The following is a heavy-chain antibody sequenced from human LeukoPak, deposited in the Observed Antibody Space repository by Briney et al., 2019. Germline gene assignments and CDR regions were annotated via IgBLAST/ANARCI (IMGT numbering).Heavy chain of an antibody. D-gene: IGHD3-9*01. CDR3: VRDDATDDNGFDI. CDR1: GFTFSSFG. V-gene: IGHV3-30*12. J-gene: IGHJ3*02. Sequence: GGSLTLSCAASGFTFSSFGMHWVRQAPGKGLEWLALIIDESRQFYTPSVKGRFTISRDNSKNTLYLETNSLRVEDTAVYYCVRDDATDDNGFDIWGQGTMVTVSS. CDR2: IIDESRQ.